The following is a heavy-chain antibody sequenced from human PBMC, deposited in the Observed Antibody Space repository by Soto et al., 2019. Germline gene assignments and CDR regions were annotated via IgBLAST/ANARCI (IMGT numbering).Heavy chain of an antibody. Sequence: PSETLSLTCTVSGGSVSSGSYYWSWIRQPPGKGLEWIGYIYYSGSTNYNPSLKSRVTISVDTSKNQFSLKLSSVTAADTAVYYCASAVEMATIYYWGQGTLVTVSS. CDR2: IYYSGST. CDR3: ASAVEMATIYY. J-gene: IGHJ4*02. D-gene: IGHD5-12*01. CDR1: GGSVSSGSYY. V-gene: IGHV4-61*01.